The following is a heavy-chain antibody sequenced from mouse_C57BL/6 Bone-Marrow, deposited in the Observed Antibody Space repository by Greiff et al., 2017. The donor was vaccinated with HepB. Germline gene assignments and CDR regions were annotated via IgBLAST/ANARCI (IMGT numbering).Heavy chain of an antibody. D-gene: IGHD3-2*02. Sequence: QVQLQQSGAELARPGASVKLSCKASGYTFTSYGISWVKQRTGQGLEWIGEIYPRSGNTYYNEKFKGKATLTADKSSSTAYMGLRSLTSEDSAVYFCARPPRQLRLWFAYWGQGTLVTVSA. CDR3: ARPPRQLRLWFAY. CDR2: IYPRSGNT. CDR1: GYTFTSYG. J-gene: IGHJ3*01. V-gene: IGHV1-81*01.